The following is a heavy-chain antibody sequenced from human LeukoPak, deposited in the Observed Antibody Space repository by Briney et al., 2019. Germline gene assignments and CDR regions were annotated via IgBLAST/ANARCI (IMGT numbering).Heavy chain of an antibody. Sequence: PSETLSLTCAVYGGSFSGYYWSWIRQPPGKGLEWIGEINHSGSTNYNPSLKSRVTISVDTSKNQFSLKLSSVTAADTAVYYCARVIVYCSGGSCHRLGSRYYYYMNVWGKGTTVTVSS. J-gene: IGHJ6*03. CDR3: ARVIVYCSGGSCHRLGSRYYYYMNV. V-gene: IGHV4-34*01. CDR2: INHSGST. CDR1: GGSFSGYY. D-gene: IGHD2-15*01.